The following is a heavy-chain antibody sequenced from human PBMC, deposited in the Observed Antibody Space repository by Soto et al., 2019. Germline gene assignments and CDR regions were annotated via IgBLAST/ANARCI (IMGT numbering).Heavy chain of an antibody. CDR2: IYYSGST. CDR3: ARHDTVVLGQQLVRGWFHY. J-gene: IGHJ4*02. Sequence: QPQLQVSFPGVVKPSEHLSLNCTGPGGSFRSSSYYWGWIRQPPWKGLEWSVRIYYSGSTYYNPSLKSGVTISVDTSKTQFSLKRSSVTAADTAVYYCARHDTVVLGQQLVRGWFHYWGQGALVTDSS. V-gene: IGHV4-39*01. D-gene: IGHD6-13*01. CDR1: GGSFRSSSYY.